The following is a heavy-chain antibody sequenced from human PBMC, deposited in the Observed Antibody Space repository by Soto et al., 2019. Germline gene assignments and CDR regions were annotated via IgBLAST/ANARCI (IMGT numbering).Heavy chain of an antibody. CDR3: VRDADETAIVPAPWLV. D-gene: IGHD2-21*02. CDR2: IYHSGST. J-gene: IGHJ6*02. V-gene: IGHV4-4*02. CDR1: GGSISSSHW. Sequence: XGTLSLTCAVSGGSISSSHWWCCVRQSPGKGLEWIGEIYHSGSTNYNPSLKSRITMSVDKSKNQFSVNLSSVTAADMAVYYCVRDADETAIVPAPWLVWGRGTMVTVSS.